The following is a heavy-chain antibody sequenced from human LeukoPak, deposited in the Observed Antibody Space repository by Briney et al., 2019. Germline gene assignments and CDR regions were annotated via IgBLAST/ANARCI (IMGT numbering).Heavy chain of an antibody. CDR3: ARDYISGAFDP. CDR2: IKSDGSTT. J-gene: IGHJ5*02. D-gene: IGHD6-19*01. CDR1: GFTFSSYW. V-gene: IGHV3-74*01. Sequence: GGSLRLSCAASGFTFSSYWMHWVRQAPGKGLMWVSRIKSDGSTTSYADSVKGRFTISRDNAKNMLFLQMNSLRAEDTAVYYCARDYISGAFDPWGQGTLVTVSS.